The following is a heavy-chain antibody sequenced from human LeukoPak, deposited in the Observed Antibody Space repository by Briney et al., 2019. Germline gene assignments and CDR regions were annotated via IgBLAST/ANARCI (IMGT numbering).Heavy chain of an antibody. CDR3: ARARTDYFDY. V-gene: IGHV3-64D*06. Sequence: GGSLRLSCSASGFTFSSYAMHWVRQAPGKGLEYVSAISSNGGSTYYADSVKGRFTISRDNSKNTLYLQMSSLRAGDTAVYYCARARTDYFDYWGQGTLVTVSS. CDR2: ISSNGGST. CDR1: GFTFSSYA. D-gene: IGHD1-1*01. J-gene: IGHJ4*02.